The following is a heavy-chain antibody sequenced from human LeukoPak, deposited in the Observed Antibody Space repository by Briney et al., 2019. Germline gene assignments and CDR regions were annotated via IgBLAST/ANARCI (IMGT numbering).Heavy chain of an antibody. V-gene: IGHV4-61*01. Sequence: SPSQTLSLTCTVPGGSVSSGSYYWSWIRQPPGKGLEWIGYIYYSGSTNYNPSLKSRVTISVDTSKNQFSLKLSSVTAADTAVYYCARVSIVVVPAAIHNWFDPWGQGTLVTVSS. J-gene: IGHJ5*02. CDR1: GGSVSSGSYY. D-gene: IGHD2-2*01. CDR3: ARVSIVVVPAAIHNWFDP. CDR2: IYYSGST.